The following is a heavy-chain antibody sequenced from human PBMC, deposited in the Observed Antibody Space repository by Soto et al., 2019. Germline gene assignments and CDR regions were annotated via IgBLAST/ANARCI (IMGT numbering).Heavy chain of an antibody. J-gene: IGHJ5*02. D-gene: IGHD2-21*02. CDR1: GFNFSNHW. CDR2: ITSDGKSK. CDR3: ARESGDWPLNWFDP. Sequence: GGSLRLSCAASGFNFSNHWMHWVRQRPAEGLVWVSRITSDGKSKAYAESVKGRFAISRDNAKNTLYLQMNGLTAEDTDVYYCARESGDWPLNWFDPWGQGTLVTVSS. V-gene: IGHV3-74*01.